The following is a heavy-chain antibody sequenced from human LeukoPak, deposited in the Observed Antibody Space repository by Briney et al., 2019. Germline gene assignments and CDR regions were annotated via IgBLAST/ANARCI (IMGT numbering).Heavy chain of an antibody. D-gene: IGHD2-15*01. Sequence: GGSLRLSCAASGFTFSSYAMHWVRQAPGKGLEWVAVISYDGSNKYYADSVKGRFTISRDNSKNTLYLQMNSLRAEDTAVYYCARRACSGDSCLDYWGQGTLVTVSS. CDR3: ARRACSGDSCLDY. CDR1: GFTFSSYA. V-gene: IGHV3-30-3*01. J-gene: IGHJ4*02. CDR2: ISYDGSNK.